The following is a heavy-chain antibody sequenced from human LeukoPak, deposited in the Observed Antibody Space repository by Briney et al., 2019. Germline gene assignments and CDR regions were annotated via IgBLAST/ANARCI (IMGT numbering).Heavy chain of an antibody. V-gene: IGHV5-51*01. Sequence: GASLKISCKGSGSSFTSYWIGWVRPLPGKGLEWMGIIYPGDSDTRYSPSFQGQVTISADKSISTAYLQWSSLKASDTAMYYCARRYGCSSTSCYTSALDYWGQGTLVTVSS. CDR2: IYPGDSDT. D-gene: IGHD2-2*02. CDR1: GSSFTSYW. CDR3: ARRYGCSSTSCYTSALDY. J-gene: IGHJ4*02.